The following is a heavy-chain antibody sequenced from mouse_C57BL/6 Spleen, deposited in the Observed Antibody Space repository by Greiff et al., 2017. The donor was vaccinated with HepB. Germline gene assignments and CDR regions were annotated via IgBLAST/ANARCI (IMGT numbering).Heavy chain of an antibody. V-gene: IGHV1-50*01. CDR3: AVPYGSNWFAY. CDR2: IDPSDSYT. D-gene: IGHD1-1*01. CDR1: GYTFTSYW. J-gene: IGHJ3*01. Sequence: QVQLQQSGAELVKPGASVKLSCKASGYTFTSYWMQWVKQRPGQGLEWIGEIDPSDSYTNYNQKFKGKATLTVDTSSSTAYMQLSSLTSEDSAVYYCAVPYGSNWFAYWGQGTLVTVSA.